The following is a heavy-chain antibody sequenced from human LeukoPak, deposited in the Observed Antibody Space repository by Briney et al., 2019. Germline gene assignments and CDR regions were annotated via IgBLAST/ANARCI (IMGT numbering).Heavy chain of an antibody. CDR2: ISSSSSYI. Sequence: GGSLRLSCAASGFPFSTYAMSWVRQAPGKGLEWVSSISSSSSYIYYADSVKGRFTISRDNAQNSLYLQMNSLRDEDTAVYYCARGGYSSSWYMSYYYYMDVWGKGTTVTVSS. D-gene: IGHD6-13*01. CDR1: GFPFSTYA. V-gene: IGHV3-21*01. CDR3: ARGGYSSSWYMSYYYYMDV. J-gene: IGHJ6*03.